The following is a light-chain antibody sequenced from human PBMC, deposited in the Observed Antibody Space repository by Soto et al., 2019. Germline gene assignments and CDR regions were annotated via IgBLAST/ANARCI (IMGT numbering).Light chain of an antibody. CDR1: QGISSY. CDR3: QQLNSYPRT. Sequence: DIQLTQSPSFLSASVGDRVTITCRASQGISSYLAWYQQKPGKAPKLLIYAASTLQSGVPSRFSGSGSGTAFTLTISSLQPKDFATYYCQQLNSYPRTFGQGTKVEIK. CDR2: AAS. J-gene: IGKJ1*01. V-gene: IGKV1-9*01.